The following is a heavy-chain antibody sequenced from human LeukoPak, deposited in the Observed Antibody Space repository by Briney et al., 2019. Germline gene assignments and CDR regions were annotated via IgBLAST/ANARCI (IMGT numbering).Heavy chain of an antibody. J-gene: IGHJ3*02. V-gene: IGHV4-4*07. CDR1: GGSISSYY. CDR3: ASGVGAGGGDAFDI. Sequence: SETLSLTCTVSGGSISSYYWSWIRHPAGKGLEWIGRIYTSGSTNYNPSLKSRVTMSVDTSKNQFSLKLSSVTAADTAVYYCASGVGAGGGDAFDIWGQGTMVTVSS. CDR2: IYTSGST. D-gene: IGHD1-26*01.